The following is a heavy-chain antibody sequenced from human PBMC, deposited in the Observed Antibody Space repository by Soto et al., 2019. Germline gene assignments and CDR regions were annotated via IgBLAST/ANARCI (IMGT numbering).Heavy chain of an antibody. CDR1: GFTFSSYG. V-gene: IGHV3-33*01. CDR3: ARDLNPAYADIVVVPAAMSY. J-gene: IGHJ4*02. Sequence: GGSLRLSCAASGFTFSSYGMHWVRQAPGKGLEWVAVIWYDGSNKYYADSVKGRFTISRDNSKNTLYLQMNSLRAEDTAVYYCARDLNPAYADIVVVPAAMSYWGQGTLVTVSS. D-gene: IGHD2-2*01. CDR2: IWYDGSNK.